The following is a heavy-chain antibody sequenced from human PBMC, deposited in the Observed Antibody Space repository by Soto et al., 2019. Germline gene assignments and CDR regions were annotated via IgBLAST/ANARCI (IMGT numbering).Heavy chain of an antibody. Sequence: GDSVKVSCKGNGAKFNTYGIGWGRQNPRKELEWMGDIIHLLDKPNYAQIFKDSLTISAEESATTAYMDLSSLRSEDSAVYFCALLLVPMTYGGAVLDFWGQGILVSVSS. J-gene: IGHJ4*02. V-gene: IGHV1-69*10. CDR1: GAKFNTYG. CDR3: ALLLVPMTYGGAVLDF. CDR2: IIHLLDKP. D-gene: IGHD6-6*01.